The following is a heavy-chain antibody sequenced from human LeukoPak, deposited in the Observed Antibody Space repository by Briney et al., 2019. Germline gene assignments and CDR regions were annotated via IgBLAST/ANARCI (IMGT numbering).Heavy chain of an antibody. D-gene: IGHD1-26*01. CDR3: ARVRIVGATTVGSWFDP. V-gene: IGHV1-69*13. CDR1: GGTFSSYA. J-gene: IGHJ5*02. CDR2: IIPIFGTA. Sequence: VASVKVSCKASGGTFSSYAISWVRQAPGQGLEWMGGIIPIFGTANYAQKFQGRVTITADESTSTAYMELSSLRSEDTAVYYCARVRIVGATTVGSWFDPWGQGTLVTVSS.